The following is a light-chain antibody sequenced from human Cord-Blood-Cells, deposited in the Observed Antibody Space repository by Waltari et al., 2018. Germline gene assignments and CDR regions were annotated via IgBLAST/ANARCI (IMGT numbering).Light chain of an antibody. CDR2: EGS. CDR1: SSDVGSYNL. Sequence: QSALTQPASVSGPPGQSITISCTGTSSDVGSYNLVSWYQQHPGKPPKLMIYEGSKRPSGVSNRFSGSKSGNTASLTISGLQAEDEADYYCCSYAGSSTWVFGGGTKLTVL. CDR3: CSYAGSSTWV. V-gene: IGLV2-23*01. J-gene: IGLJ3*02.